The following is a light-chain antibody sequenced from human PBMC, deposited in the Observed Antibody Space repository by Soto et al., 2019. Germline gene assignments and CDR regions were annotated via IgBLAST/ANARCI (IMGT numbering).Light chain of an antibody. Sequence: DIQMTQSPSSLSASVGDRVTITCRASQSISTYLNWYQQKPGKTPNLLIYAASSLQSGVPSRFGGSGSGTDFTLTITSLQPEAFATYYCQQSYTALWTFCQGTKVEI. CDR1: QSISTY. V-gene: IGKV1-39*01. CDR3: QQSYTALWT. J-gene: IGKJ1*01. CDR2: AAS.